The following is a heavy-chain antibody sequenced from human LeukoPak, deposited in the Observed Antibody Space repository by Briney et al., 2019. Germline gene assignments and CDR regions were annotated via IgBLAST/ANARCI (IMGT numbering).Heavy chain of an antibody. V-gene: IGHV3-11*01. CDR2: ISGSGSTV. D-gene: IGHD6-13*01. CDR3: ARDSRIAAADYWYFDL. CDR1: GFTFSDYY. Sequence: PGGSLRLSCAASGFTFSDYYMSWIRQAPGKGLEWVSYISGSGSTVYYAASVRGRFTISRDNAKNSLFLQMNSLRAEDTAVYYCARDSRIAAADYWYFDLWGRGTLVTVSS. J-gene: IGHJ2*01.